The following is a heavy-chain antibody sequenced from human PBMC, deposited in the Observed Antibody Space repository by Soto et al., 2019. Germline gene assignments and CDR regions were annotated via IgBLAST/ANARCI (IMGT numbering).Heavy chain of an antibody. CDR1: GFTFTRYS. J-gene: IGHJ4*02. CDR2: ISSTTNYI. V-gene: IGHV3-21*06. Sequence: NPGGSLRLSCAASGFTFTRYSMNWVRQAPGKGLEWVASISSTTNYIYYGESLKGRLTISRDNAKNSMYLQMNTLRAEDTAVYYCARESEDLSSNLDYWGQSTLVTVSS. CDR3: ARESEDLSSNLDY.